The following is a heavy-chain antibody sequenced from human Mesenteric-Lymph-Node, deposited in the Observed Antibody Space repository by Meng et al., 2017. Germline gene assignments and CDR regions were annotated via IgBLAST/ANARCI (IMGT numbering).Heavy chain of an antibody. J-gene: IGHJ2*01. V-gene: IGHV5-51*01. CDR3: ARHPTVGATTFWYFDL. D-gene: IGHD1-26*01. CDR2: IYPGDSNT. Sequence: GGSLRLSCEGSGYSFTNYWIGWVRQMPGKGLEWMGTIYPGDSNTRYSPSFQGQVTISADKSISTAYLQWSSLKASDTAMYYCARHPTVGATTFWYFDLWGRGTLVTVSS. CDR1: GYSFTNYW.